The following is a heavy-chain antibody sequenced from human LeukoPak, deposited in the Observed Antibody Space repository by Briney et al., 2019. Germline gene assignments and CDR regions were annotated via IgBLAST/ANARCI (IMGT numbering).Heavy chain of an antibody. V-gene: IGHV3-23*01. J-gene: IGHJ5*02. CDR2: ISGSGGST. CDR1: GFTFSSYA. CDR3: AKDRMVRGVIEGNWFGP. Sequence: GGSLRLSCAASGFTFSSYAMSWVRQAPGKGLEWVSAISGSGGSTYYADSVKGRFTISRDNSKNTLYLQMNSRRAEDTAVYYCAKDRMVRGVIEGNWFGPWGQGTLVTVSS. D-gene: IGHD3-10*01.